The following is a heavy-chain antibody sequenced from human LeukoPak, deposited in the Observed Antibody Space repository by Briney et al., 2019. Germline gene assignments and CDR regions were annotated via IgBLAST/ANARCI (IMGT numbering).Heavy chain of an antibody. CDR2: ISSSSSYI. CDR3: ARNVVPAAPIDY. Sequence: MAGGSLRLSCAASGFTFSSYSMNWVRQAPGKGLEWVSSISSSSSYIYYADSVKGRFTISRDNAKNSLYLQMNSLRAEDTAVYYCARNVVPAAPIDYWGQGTLVTVSS. V-gene: IGHV3-21*01. CDR1: GFTFSSYS. D-gene: IGHD2-2*01. J-gene: IGHJ4*02.